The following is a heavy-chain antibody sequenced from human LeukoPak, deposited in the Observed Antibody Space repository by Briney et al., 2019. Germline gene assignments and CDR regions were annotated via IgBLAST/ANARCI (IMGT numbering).Heavy chain of an antibody. J-gene: IGHJ3*01. D-gene: IGHD4-23*01. V-gene: IGHV1-46*01. CDR2: INPNGDRT. CDR1: ENTFTNYY. CDR3: ARDMSTRVTPISYAFDV. Sequence: ASVKVSCKASENTFTNYYMHWVRQAPGQGLEWLGIINPNGDRTNYAQTFQGRVTMTRDTSTTTVYMELSSLRSEDTAVYYCARDMSTRVTPISYAFDVWGQGTMVTVSS.